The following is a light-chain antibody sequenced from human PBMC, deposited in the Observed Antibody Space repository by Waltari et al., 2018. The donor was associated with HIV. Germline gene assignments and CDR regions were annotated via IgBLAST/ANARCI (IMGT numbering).Light chain of an antibody. V-gene: IGKV4-1*01. CDR1: QNLLKSSNKKNH. CDR3: QQYSNLLPT. J-gene: IGKJ3*01. Sequence: DIVMTQSPDSLSVALGERATSSCKSSQNLLKSSNKKNHLAWYQQRPRQPPTLLLSWAAPRESGVPDRFSGSGSGTDFTLTFSSLQAEDVAVYYCQQYSNLLPTFGPGTKVDIK. CDR2: WAA.